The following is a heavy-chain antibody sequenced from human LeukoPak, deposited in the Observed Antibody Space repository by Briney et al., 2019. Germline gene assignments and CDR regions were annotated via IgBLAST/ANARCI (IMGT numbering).Heavy chain of an antibody. D-gene: IGHD3-16*02. CDR2: IYYSGST. J-gene: IGHJ6*02. Sequence: SETLSLTCTVSGGSISSYYWSWIRQPPGKGLEWIGYIYYSGSTNYNPSLKSRVTISVDTSKNQFSLKLSSVTAADTAVYYCARMMITFGGVIVPYYYYGMDVWGQGTTVTVSS. CDR3: ARMMITFGGVIVPYYYYGMDV. V-gene: IGHV4-59*08. CDR1: GGSISSYY.